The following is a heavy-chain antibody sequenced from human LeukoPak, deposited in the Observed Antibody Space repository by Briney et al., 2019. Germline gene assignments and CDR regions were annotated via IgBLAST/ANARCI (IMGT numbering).Heavy chain of an antibody. CDR3: ARDSGSYSFDY. J-gene: IGHJ4*02. D-gene: IGHD1-26*01. Sequence: GGSLRLSCAASGFTFSSYSMNWVRQAPRKGLEWVSFISRSSRTIYYADSVKGRFTISRDNAKNSLCLQMNSLRDEDTAVYYCARDSGSYSFDYWGQGTLLTVSS. CDR1: GFTFSSYS. V-gene: IGHV3-48*02. CDR2: ISRSSRTI.